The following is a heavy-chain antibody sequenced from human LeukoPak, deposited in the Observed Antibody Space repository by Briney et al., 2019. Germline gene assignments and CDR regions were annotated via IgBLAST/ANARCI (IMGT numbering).Heavy chain of an antibody. CDR2: IKQDGSEK. J-gene: IGHJ6*03. V-gene: IGHV3-7*01. CDR3: ARANVLRYFDWLEYYYYYMDV. D-gene: IGHD3-9*01. Sequence: GGSLRLSCAASGFTFSDYYMSWIRQAPGKGLEWVANIKQDGSEKYYVDSVKGRFTISRDNAKNSLYLQMNSLRAEDTAVYYCARANVLRYFDWLEYYYYYMDVWGKGTTVTISS. CDR1: GFTFSDYY.